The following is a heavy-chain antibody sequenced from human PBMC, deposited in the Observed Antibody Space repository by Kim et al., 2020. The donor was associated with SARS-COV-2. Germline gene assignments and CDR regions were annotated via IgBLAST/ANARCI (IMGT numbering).Heavy chain of an antibody. J-gene: IGHJ5*01. D-gene: IGHD3-22*01. CDR3: LGGFYSDS. V-gene: IGHV1-3*01. Sequence: ASVKVSCKTSGHFFTRDSIHWVRQAPGQGLEWMGGIDCGNGNTIYSQKFQGRVTFTTDTSASTAYMELSFLRSEDSAVYYCLGGFYSDSWGQGTLVTVS. CDR2: IDCGNGNT. CDR1: GHFFTRDS.